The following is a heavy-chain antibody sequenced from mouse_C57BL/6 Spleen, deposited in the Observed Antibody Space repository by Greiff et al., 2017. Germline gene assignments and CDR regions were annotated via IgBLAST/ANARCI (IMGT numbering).Heavy chain of an antibody. Sequence: VQLQQSGAELVKPGASVKISCKASGYAFSSYWMNWVKQRPGKGLAWIGQIYPGDGDTNYNGKFKGKATLTADKSSSTAYMQLSSLTSEDSAVYFCARVNYDYDGVDYWGQGTTLTVSS. V-gene: IGHV1-80*01. D-gene: IGHD2-4*01. J-gene: IGHJ2*01. CDR2: IYPGDGDT. CDR1: GYAFSSYW. CDR3: ARVNYDYDGVDY.